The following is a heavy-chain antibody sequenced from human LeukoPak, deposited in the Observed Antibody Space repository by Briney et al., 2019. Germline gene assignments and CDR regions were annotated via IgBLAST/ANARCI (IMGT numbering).Heavy chain of an antibody. CDR2: IHYGGTT. CDR1: GGSIGSGYY. V-gene: IGHV4-39*02. Sequence: SETLALTCTVSGGSIGSGYYWAWIRQPPGKGLEWIGSIHYGGTTHYNPSLQSRVTISADTSKNQFALDLRSVTAADTAVYYCTRDIGDFVSDFWGQGTLVTVSS. CDR3: TRDIGDFVSDF. J-gene: IGHJ4*02. D-gene: IGHD2-21*02.